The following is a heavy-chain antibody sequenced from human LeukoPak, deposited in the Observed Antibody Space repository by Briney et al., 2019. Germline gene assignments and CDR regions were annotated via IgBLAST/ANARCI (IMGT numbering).Heavy chain of an antibody. D-gene: IGHD1-26*01. V-gene: IGHV1-69*13. CDR2: IIPIFGTA. CDR1: GGTFSSYA. CDR3: ARGPSGSYYRIYFDY. J-gene: IGHJ4*02. Sequence: ASVKVSCKASGGTFSSYAISWVRQAPGQGLEWMGGIIPIFGTANYAQKFQGRVTNTADESTSTAYMELSSLRSEDTAVYYCARGPSGSYYRIYFDYWGQGTLVTVSS.